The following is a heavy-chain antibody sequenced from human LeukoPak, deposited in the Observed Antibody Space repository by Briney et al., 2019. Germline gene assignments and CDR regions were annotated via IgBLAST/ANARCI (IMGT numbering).Heavy chain of an antibody. Sequence: GGSLRLSCAASGLTFSSYGMSWVRQGPGKGLEWVSAIRGSGDSTYYVDSVKGGFTISRDHSKNTVYLQMNSLGAEDTAVYYCAKDRRSGPPDAFDMWGQGTMVTVSS. CDR1: GLTFSSYG. V-gene: IGHV3-23*01. J-gene: IGHJ3*02. D-gene: IGHD3-10*01. CDR3: AKDRRSGPPDAFDM. CDR2: IRGSGDST.